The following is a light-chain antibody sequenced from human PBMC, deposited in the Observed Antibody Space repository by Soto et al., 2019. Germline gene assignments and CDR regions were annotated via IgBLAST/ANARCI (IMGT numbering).Light chain of an antibody. Sequence: EIVMTQSPGTLSVSPGERATLSCGASQSVSNNLAWYQQTPGQAPRLLIYVASTRATGIPARFSGSGSGTEFTLTINSLQSEDFAVYYCQQYNNWPLTFGQGTRLEIK. J-gene: IGKJ5*01. V-gene: IGKV3-15*01. CDR1: QSVSNN. CDR2: VAS. CDR3: QQYNNWPLT.